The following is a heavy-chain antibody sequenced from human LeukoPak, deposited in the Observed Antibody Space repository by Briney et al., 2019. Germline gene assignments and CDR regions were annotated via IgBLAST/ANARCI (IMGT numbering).Heavy chain of an antibody. Sequence: ASVKVSCKASGYTFTNYYISWVRQAPGQGLEWMGWISAYNGNTNYAQNLQGRVTLTTDTSTSTAYMELRSLRSDDTAVYYCARSKGGITIIVVVNSAFDVWGPGPMVPVSS. V-gene: IGHV1-18*01. CDR1: GYTFTNYY. D-gene: IGHD3-22*01. CDR2: ISAYNGNT. CDR3: ARSKGGITIIVVVNSAFDV. J-gene: IGHJ3*01.